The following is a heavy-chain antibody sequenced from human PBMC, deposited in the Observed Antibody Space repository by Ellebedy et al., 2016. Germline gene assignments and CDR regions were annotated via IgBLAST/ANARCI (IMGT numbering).Heavy chain of an antibody. V-gene: IGHV6-1*01. D-gene: IGHD4-11*01. Sequence: SQTLSLTCAISGDSVSSNSAAWNWIRQSPSRGLEWLGRTYYRSKCYNDYAASVKSRMTINQDPSKNQVALQRNSVTPEDTAIYYGARGKAVTGFYWGQGTPVTVSS. CDR2: TYYRSKCYN. CDR3: ARGKAVTGFY. J-gene: IGHJ4*02. CDR1: GDSVSSNSAA.